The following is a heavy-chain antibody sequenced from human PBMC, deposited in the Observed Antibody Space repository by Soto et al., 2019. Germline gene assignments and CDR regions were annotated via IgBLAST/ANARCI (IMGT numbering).Heavy chain of an antibody. CDR2: INHSGST. CDR1: GGSFSGYY. Sequence: SETLSLTCAVYGGSFSGYYWSWIRQPPGKGLEWIGEINHSGSTNYNPSLKSRVTISVDTSKNQFSLKLSSVTAADTAVYYCARGVVVAAANWFDPWGQGTLVTVSS. V-gene: IGHV4-34*01. J-gene: IGHJ5*02. CDR3: ARGVVVAAANWFDP. D-gene: IGHD2-15*01.